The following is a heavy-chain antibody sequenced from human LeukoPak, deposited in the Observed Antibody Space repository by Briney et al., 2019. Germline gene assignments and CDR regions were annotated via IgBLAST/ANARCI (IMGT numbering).Heavy chain of an antibody. Sequence: GGSLRLSCAASGFTFSSYAMSWVRQAPGKGLEWVAFTSYDGSNKYYADSVKGRFTISRDNSKNTLYLQMNSLRAEDTAVYYCASQGGLLWFGELSGGMDVWGQGTTVTVSS. J-gene: IGHJ6*02. CDR2: TSYDGSNK. V-gene: IGHV3-30-3*01. D-gene: IGHD3-10*01. CDR3: ASQGGLLWFGELSGGMDV. CDR1: GFTFSSYA.